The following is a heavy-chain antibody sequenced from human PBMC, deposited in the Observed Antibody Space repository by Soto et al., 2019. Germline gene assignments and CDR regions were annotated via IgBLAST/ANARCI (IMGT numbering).Heavy chain of an antibody. CDR3: AADRGGSYPYYYYYYGMDV. CDR2: IVVGSGNT. Sequence: GASVKVSCKASGFTFTSSAVQWVRQARGQRLEWIGWIVVGSGNTNYAQKFQERVTITRDMSTSTAYMELISLRSEDTAVYYCAADRGGSYPYYYYYYGMDVWGQGTTVTVSS. CDR1: GFTFTSSA. V-gene: IGHV1-58*01. J-gene: IGHJ6*02. D-gene: IGHD1-26*01.